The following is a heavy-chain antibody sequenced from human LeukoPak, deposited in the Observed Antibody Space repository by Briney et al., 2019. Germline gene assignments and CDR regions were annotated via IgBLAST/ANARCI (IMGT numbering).Heavy chain of an antibody. V-gene: IGHV3-48*03. CDR2: ISSSGSTI. Sequence: WGSLRISCAASGFTFSSYEMKWVRQAPGEGLGWVSYISSSGSTIYYADSVKGRFTISRDNAKNSLYLQMNSLRAEDTAVYYCAELGITMIGGVWGKGTTVTISS. CDR3: AELGITMIGGV. J-gene: IGHJ6*04. CDR1: GFTFSSYE. D-gene: IGHD3-10*02.